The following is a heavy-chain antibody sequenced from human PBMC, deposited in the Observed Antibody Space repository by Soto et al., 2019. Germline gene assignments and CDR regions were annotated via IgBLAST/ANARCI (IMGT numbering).Heavy chain of an antibody. V-gene: IGHV4-39*01. D-gene: IGHD6-13*01. J-gene: IGHJ6*02. CDR1: GGSISSSSYY. CDR2: IYYSGRT. CDR3: ARHIQYSSRWYGRPYYYYGMDV. Sequence: SETLSLTCTVSGGSISSSSYYWGWIRQPPGKGLEWIGSIYYSGRTYYNPSLKSRVTISVDTSKNQFSLKLTSVTAAHTTVYYCARHIQYSSRWYGRPYYYYGMDVWGQGTTVTVSS.